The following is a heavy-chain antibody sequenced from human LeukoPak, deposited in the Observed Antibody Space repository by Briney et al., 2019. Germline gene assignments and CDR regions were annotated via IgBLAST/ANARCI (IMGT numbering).Heavy chain of an antibody. CDR2: ISSSSSYI. CDR1: GFTFSSYS. CDR3: AKHYDYIWGSYRYFDY. D-gene: IGHD3-16*02. V-gene: IGHV3-21*04. J-gene: IGHJ4*02. Sequence: GGSLRLSCAASGFTFSSYSMNWVRQAPGKGLEWVSSISSSSSYIYYADSVKGRFTISRDNAKNSLYLQMNSLRAEDTAVYYCAKHYDYIWGSYRYFDYWGRGTLVTVSS.